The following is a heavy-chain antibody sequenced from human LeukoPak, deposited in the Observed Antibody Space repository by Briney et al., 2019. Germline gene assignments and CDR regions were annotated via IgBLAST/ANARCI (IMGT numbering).Heavy chain of an antibody. V-gene: IGHV4-34*01. CDR3: ARALGIIAARRRGVIDY. CDR1: GGSFSGYY. D-gene: IGHD6-6*01. J-gene: IGHJ4*02. Sequence: SETLSLTCAVYGGSFSGYYWSWIRQPPGKGLEWIGEINHSGSTNYNPSLKSRVTISVDTSKNQFSLKLSSVTAADTAVYYCARALGIIAARRRGVIDYWGRGTLVTVSS. CDR2: INHSGST.